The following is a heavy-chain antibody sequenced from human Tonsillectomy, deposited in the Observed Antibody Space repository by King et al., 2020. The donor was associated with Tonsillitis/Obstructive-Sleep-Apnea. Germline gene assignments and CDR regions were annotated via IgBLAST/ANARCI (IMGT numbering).Heavy chain of an antibody. Sequence: VQLQESGPGLVKPSETLSLTCTVSGGSISNYYWSWIRQPPGKGLEWIGYISYSGSTNYNPSLKSRVTISVDTSKNQFSLKLSSVTAADTAVYYCAGESDDFWSGYSRSWFDPWGQGTLVTVSS. CDR3: AGESDDFWSGYSRSWFDP. CDR1: GGSISNYY. V-gene: IGHV4-59*01. CDR2: ISYSGST. J-gene: IGHJ5*02. D-gene: IGHD3-3*01.